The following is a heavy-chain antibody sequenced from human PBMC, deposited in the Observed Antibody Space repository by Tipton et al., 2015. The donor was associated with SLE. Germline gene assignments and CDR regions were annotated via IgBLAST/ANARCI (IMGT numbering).Heavy chain of an antibody. Sequence: SLRLSCAASGFPFNTYYMSWVRQAPGKGLEWVANIKDDGTKEFYVDSVKGRFTISRDNAKNSLYLQMNSLRVEDTAVYYCADINWKGGGYWGQGTLVTVSS. D-gene: IGHD5-12*01. CDR2: IKDDGTKE. V-gene: IGHV3-7*01. CDR3: ADINWKGGGY. CDR1: GFPFNTYY. J-gene: IGHJ4*02.